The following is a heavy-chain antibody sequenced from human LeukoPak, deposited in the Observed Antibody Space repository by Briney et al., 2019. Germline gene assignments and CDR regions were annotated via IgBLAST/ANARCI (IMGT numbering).Heavy chain of an antibody. J-gene: IGHJ3*02. CDR1: GYTFTSYD. V-gene: IGHV1-8*03. CDR3: AREGSGSYFHAFDI. D-gene: IGHD1-26*01. Sequence: GAPVKVSCKASGYTFTSYDINWVRQATGQGLEWMGWMNPNSGNTGYAQKFQGRVTITRNTSISTAYMELSSLRSEDTAVYYCAREGSGSYFHAFDIWGQGTMVTVSS. CDR2: MNPNSGNT.